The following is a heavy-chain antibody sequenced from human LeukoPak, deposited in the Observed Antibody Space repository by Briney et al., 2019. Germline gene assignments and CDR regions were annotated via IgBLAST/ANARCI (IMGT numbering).Heavy chain of an antibody. CDR3: ARDASDHYYYYYMDV. J-gene: IGHJ6*03. Sequence: PGGSLRLSCAASGLTFSDYYMSWIRKAPGKGLEWVSYISSSGSTIYYADSVKGRFTISRDNAKNSLYLQMNSLRAEDTAVYYCARDASDHYYYYYMDVWGKGTTVTVSS. D-gene: IGHD3-10*01. CDR1: GLTFSDYY. V-gene: IGHV3-11*04. CDR2: ISSSGSTI.